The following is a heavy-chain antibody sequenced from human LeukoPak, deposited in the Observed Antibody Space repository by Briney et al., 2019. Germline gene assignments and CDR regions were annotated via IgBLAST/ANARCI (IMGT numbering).Heavy chain of an antibody. CDR2: ISGSGGST. CDR1: GFTFSSYA. V-gene: IGHV3-23*01. D-gene: IGHD3-22*01. CDR3: ARDTRYYDFDY. Sequence: GGSLRLSCAASGFTFSSYAMSWVRQAPGKGLEWVSAISGSGGSTYYADSVKGRFTISRDNAKNSLYLQMNSLRAEDTAVYYCARDTRYYDFDYWGQGTLVTVSS. J-gene: IGHJ4*02.